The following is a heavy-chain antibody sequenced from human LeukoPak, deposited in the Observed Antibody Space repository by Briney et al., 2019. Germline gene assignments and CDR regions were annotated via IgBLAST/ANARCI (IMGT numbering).Heavy chain of an antibody. CDR2: IYVTGST. Sequence: PSETLSLTCVVYGGSFSGYYWSWIRQPPGKGLEWIGYIYVTGSTRYNPYLQSRVTISVDTSRNQFFLKMSSVTAADTAVYYCARHIGGGIEDMDVWGKGTKVTVSS. D-gene: IGHD3-16*02. CDR1: GGSFSGYY. CDR3: ARHIGGGIEDMDV. V-gene: IGHV4-59*08. J-gene: IGHJ6*03.